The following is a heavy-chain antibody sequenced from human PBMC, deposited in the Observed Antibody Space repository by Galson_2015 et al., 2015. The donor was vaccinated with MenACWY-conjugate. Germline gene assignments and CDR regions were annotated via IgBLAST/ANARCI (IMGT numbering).Heavy chain of an antibody. V-gene: IGHV5-51*01. Sequence: QSGAEVKKPGEPLQISCTGSGYTFTSNWIGWVRQMPGKGLEWMGIIYPGDSDTRYTPSFQGHVTISADKSINTAYLQWGSLEASDTAMYYCARQGFGSSSLDYWGQGTLVTVSS. CDR3: ARQGFGSSSLDY. J-gene: IGHJ4*02. CDR2: IYPGDSDT. D-gene: IGHD6-6*01. CDR1: GYTFTSNW.